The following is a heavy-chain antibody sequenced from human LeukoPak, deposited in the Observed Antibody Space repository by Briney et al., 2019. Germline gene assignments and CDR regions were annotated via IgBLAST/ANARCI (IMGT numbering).Heavy chain of an antibody. CDR2: IYPGDSDT. V-gene: IGHV5-51*01. D-gene: IGHD3-3*01. Sequence: GESLKISCKGSGYSFTSYWIGWVRQMPGKGLEWMGIIYPGDSDTRYSPSFQGQVTISADKSISTAYLQWSSLKASDTAMYYCARPYDFWSGYYGGGVAFDIWGQGTMVTVSS. CDR1: GYSFTSYW. J-gene: IGHJ3*02. CDR3: ARPYDFWSGYYGGGVAFDI.